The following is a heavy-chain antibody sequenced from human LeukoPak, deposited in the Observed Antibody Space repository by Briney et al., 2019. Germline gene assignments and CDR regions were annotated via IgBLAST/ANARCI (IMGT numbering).Heavy chain of an antibody. J-gene: IGHJ6*02. Sequence: GGSLRLSCAASGFTFSNYAMSWVRQAAGRGLEWVSTISSRGDSTHDADSVKGRFTISRDNSKNSLYLQMNSLRAEDTAVYYCARDLTEHAGGDKYYYYYYGMDVWGQGTTVTVSS. CDR1: GFTFSNYA. V-gene: IGHV3-23*01. CDR2: ISSRGDST. D-gene: IGHD2-21*02. CDR3: ARDLTEHAGGDKYYYYYYGMDV.